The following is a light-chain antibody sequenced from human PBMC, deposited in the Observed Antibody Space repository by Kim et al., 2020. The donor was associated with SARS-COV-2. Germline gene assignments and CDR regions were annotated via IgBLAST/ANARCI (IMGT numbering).Light chain of an antibody. CDR3: QSADSSGTRV. V-gene: IGLV3-25*03. CDR1: ALSKKY. J-gene: IGLJ3*02. Sequence: VSPGQTARITCSGDALSKKYAYWYQQKPGQAPVLVIYKDSERPSGIPERFSGSSSGTTVTLTISGVQAEDEADYYCQSADSSGTRVFGGGTKLTVL. CDR2: KDS.